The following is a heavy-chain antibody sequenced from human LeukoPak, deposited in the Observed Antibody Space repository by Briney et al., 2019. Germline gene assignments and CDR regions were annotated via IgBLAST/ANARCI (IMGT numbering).Heavy chain of an antibody. CDR3: AGQSEAYYYGMDV. J-gene: IGHJ6*04. Sequence: GESLKISCKGSGYSFTSYWIGWVRQMPGKGLGWMGIIYPGDSDTRYSPSFQGQVTISADKSISTAYLQWSSLKASDTAMYYCAGQSEAYYYGMDVWGKGTTVTVSS. CDR1: GYSFTSYW. V-gene: IGHV5-51*01. CDR2: IYPGDSDT.